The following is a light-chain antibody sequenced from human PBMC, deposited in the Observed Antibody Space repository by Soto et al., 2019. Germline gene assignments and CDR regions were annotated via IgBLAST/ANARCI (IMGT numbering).Light chain of an antibody. J-gene: IGKJ3*01. CDR2: AAS. CDR3: QQLNSYPLFT. CDR1: QGISSY. Sequence: DIPLTQSPSFLSASVGDRVTITCRASQGISSYLAWYQQKPGKAPKLLIYAASTLQSGVPSRFSGSGSGTEFTITISSLQPEDFATYYCQQLNSYPLFTFGPGTKVDIK. V-gene: IGKV1-9*01.